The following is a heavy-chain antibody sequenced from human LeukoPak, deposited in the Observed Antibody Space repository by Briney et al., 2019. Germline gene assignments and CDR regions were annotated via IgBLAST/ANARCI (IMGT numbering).Heavy chain of an antibody. CDR3: ARGAGYSSSWPFYFDY. D-gene: IGHD6-13*01. Sequence: PSGTLSLTCTVSGGSISSSSYYWSWIRQPAGKGLEWIGRIYTSGSTNYNPSLKSRVTMSVDTSKNQFSLKLSSVTAADTAVYYCARGAGYSSSWPFYFDYWGQGTLVTVSS. J-gene: IGHJ4*02. CDR1: GGSISSSSYY. CDR2: IYTSGST. V-gene: IGHV4-61*02.